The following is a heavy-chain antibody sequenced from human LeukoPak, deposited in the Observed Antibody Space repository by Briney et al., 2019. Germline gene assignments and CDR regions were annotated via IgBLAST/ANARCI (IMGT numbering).Heavy chain of an antibody. Sequence: QSGGSLRLSCAASGFTFSSYWMSWVRQAPGKGLEWVANIKQDGSEKYYVDSVKGRFTISRDNAKNSVSLQMNSLRAEDTAIYYCATYLRNTAAGYNYFEYWGQGTLVTVSS. CDR2: IKQDGSEK. CDR3: ATYLRNTAAGYNYFEY. CDR1: GFTFSSYW. V-gene: IGHV3-7*01. D-gene: IGHD6-13*01. J-gene: IGHJ4*02.